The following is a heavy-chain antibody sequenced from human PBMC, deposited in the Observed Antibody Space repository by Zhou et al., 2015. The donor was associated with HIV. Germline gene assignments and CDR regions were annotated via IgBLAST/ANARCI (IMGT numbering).Heavy chain of an antibody. Sequence: QVQLVQSGAAVKEPGASVTVSCKASGYSFTTDSVHWVRRAPGQGLEWMGVIHTGDGNTNYAQRFRGRVTMTRDTSTSTVYMELTSLRSEDTAVYYCARDRGGTTRPGWRYFDLWGRGTLIIVSS. CDR1: GYSFTTDS. D-gene: IGHD1/OR15-1a*01. CDR3: ARDRGGTTRPGWRYFDL. J-gene: IGHJ2*01. V-gene: IGHV1-46*01. CDR2: IHTGDGNT.